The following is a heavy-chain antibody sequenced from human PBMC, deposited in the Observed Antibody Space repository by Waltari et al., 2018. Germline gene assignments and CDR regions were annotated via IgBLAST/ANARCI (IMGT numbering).Heavy chain of an antibody. Sequence: EVHLVESGGGLVHPGGSLRLSCAASGFTFSTYWMTWVRQAPGKGLEWLANIKDDGSEKNYVDSVKGRFTISRDNAKNSLYLQMNSLRAEDTAVYYCARDPHYSNFDYWGQGTLVTVSS. J-gene: IGHJ4*02. V-gene: IGHV3-7*01. CDR3: ARDPHYSNFDY. D-gene: IGHD4-4*01. CDR2: IKDDGSEK. CDR1: GFTFSTYW.